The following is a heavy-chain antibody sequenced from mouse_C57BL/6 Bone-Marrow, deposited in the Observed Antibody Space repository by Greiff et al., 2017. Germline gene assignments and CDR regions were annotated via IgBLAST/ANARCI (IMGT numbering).Heavy chain of an antibody. J-gene: IGHJ3*01. CDR3: AYDSNSFAY. V-gene: IGHV1-61*01. CDR1: GYTFTSYW. CDR2: IYPSDSET. D-gene: IGHD2-5*01. Sequence: QVQLQQPGAELVRPGSSVKLSCKASGYTFTSYWMDWVKQRPGQGLEWIGNIYPSDSETHYNQKFKDKATLTEDKSSSTAYMQLSSLTSEDSAVYYCAYDSNSFAYWGQGTLVTVSA.